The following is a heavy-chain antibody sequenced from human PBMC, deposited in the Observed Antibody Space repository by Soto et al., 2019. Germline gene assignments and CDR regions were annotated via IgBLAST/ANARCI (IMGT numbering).Heavy chain of an antibody. D-gene: IGHD3-10*01. CDR3: APWFGAFDY. CDR1: GFTFSSYG. J-gene: IGHJ4*02. CDR2: ISYDGSNK. V-gene: IGHV3-30*03. Sequence: QVQLVESGGGVVQPGRSLRLSCAASGFTFSSYGMHWVRQAPGKGLEWVAVISYDGSNKYYADSVKGRLTIARDNSKTTLYLQMNSLRAEDTAVYYCAPWFGAFDYWGQVTLVTVSS.